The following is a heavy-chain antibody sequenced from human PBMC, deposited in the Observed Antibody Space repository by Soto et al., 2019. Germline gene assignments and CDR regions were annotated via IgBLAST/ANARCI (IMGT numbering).Heavy chain of an antibody. Sequence: QIQLVQSGAEMKKPGASVKVSCKPSGYTFTHYGVSWLRQAPGQGLEWMGWISAYNGNTDYAHKFQGRVALTTDTSTSTAYMELRGLSPDDTAVYYCARDVPGSGVPFWDYWGHGTLVTVSS. CDR1: GYTFTHYG. CDR3: ARDVPGSGVPFWDY. D-gene: IGHD2-15*01. CDR2: ISAYNGNT. V-gene: IGHV1-18*04. J-gene: IGHJ4*01.